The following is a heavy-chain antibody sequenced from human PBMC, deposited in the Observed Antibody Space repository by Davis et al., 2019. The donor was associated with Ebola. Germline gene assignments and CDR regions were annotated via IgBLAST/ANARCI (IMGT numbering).Heavy chain of an antibody. D-gene: IGHD5-12*01. CDR1: GDSVSGKNGA. V-gene: IGHV6-1*01. CDR2: TYYSSKWYN. CDR3: ARGWLRSAFDQ. Sequence: HSQTLSLTCAISGDSVSGKNGAWNWIRQSPSRGLEWLGRTYYSSKWYNESALSVKSRMIISADTAKNQLSLHLKSVTPEDTAVYYCARGWLRSAFDQWGQGTLVTVSS. J-gene: IGHJ4*02.